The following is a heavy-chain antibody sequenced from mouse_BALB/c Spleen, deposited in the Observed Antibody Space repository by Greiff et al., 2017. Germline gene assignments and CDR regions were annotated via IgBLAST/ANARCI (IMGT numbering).Heavy chain of an antibody. V-gene: IGHV1S81*02. J-gene: IGHJ4*01. CDR3: ARSLYYRYDDYAMDY. Sequence: QVHVKQPGAELVKPGASVKLSCKASGYTFTSYWMHWVKQRPGQGLEWIGEINPSNGRTNYNEKFKSKATLTVDKSSSTAYMQLSSLTSEDSAVYYCARSLYYRYDDYAMDYWGQGTSVTVSS. D-gene: IGHD2-14*01. CDR1: GYTFTSYW. CDR2: INPSNGRT.